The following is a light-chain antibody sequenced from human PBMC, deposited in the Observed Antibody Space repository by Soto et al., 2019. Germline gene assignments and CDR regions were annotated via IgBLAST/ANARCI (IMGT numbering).Light chain of an antibody. J-gene: IGKJ1*01. CDR2: KAS. V-gene: IGKV1-5*03. CDR1: QSISSW. Sequence: DIQMTQSPSTLSASVGDRVTITCRASQSISSWLTWYQQKPGKAPKVLIYKASNLKSGVPSRFSGSGSGTEFTLTISSLQPDDFATYYCQQYNTYSWTFGQGTKVELK. CDR3: QQYNTYSWT.